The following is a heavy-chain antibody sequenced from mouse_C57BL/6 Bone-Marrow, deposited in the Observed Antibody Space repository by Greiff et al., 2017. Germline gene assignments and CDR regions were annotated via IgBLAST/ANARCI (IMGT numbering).Heavy chain of an antibody. Sequence: EVKLMESGEGLVRPGGSLKLSCAASGFTFSSYAMSWVRQTPGKRLEWVAYISSGGDYIYYADTVKGRFTISRDNARNTLYLQMSSLKSEDTAMYYCTREGGRGFAYWGQGTLVTVSA. CDR1: GFTFSSYA. J-gene: IGHJ3*01. CDR2: ISSGGDYI. V-gene: IGHV5-9-1*02. D-gene: IGHD3-3*01. CDR3: TREGGRGFAY.